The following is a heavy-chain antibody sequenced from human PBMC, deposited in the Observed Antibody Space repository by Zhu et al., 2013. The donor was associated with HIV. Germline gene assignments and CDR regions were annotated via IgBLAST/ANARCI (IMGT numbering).Heavy chain of an antibody. J-gene: IGHJ4*02. CDR3: ARRYSGTAHFDY. D-gene: IGHD1-26*01. V-gene: IGHV1-18*01. Sequence: QVQLVQSGAXVKKPGASVKVSCKASGYTFTSYGISWVRQAPGQGLEWMGWISGYNGNTNYAQKLQGRVTMTRDTSTSTAYMDLRSLRSDDTAVYYCARRYSGTAHFDYWGQGTLVTVSS. CDR1: GYTFTSYG. CDR2: ISGYNGNT.